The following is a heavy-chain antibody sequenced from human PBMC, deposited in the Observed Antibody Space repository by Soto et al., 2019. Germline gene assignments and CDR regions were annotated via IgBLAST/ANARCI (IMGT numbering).Heavy chain of an antibody. CDR1: GYTFTSYG. D-gene: IGHD2-8*01. CDR2: ISATNGNT. V-gene: IGHV1-18*01. J-gene: IGHJ6*02. CDR3: ARYSVRYCRDRVCYQGSYYFGMDV. Sequence: QVQLVHSGAEVKNSGASVMVSCKASGYTFTSYGFSWGRQAPGQGLERMGWISATNGNTNYAQKLQGRVPMTTDTSTGTAYMELRSLRSDDTSTYYCARYSVRYCRDRVCYQGSYYFGMDVWGQGSTVIVS.